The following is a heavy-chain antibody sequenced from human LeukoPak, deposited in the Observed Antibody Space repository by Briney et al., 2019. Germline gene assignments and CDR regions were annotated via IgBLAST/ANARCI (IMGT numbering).Heavy chain of an antibody. CDR2: INHSGST. J-gene: IGHJ4*02. Sequence: SETLSLTCAVYGESFSGYYWSWIRQPPGKGLEWIGEINHSGSTNYNPSLKSRVTISVDTSKNQFSLKLSSVTAADTAVYYCARGRYSYGLPFDYWGQGTLATVSS. CDR3: ARGRYSYGLPFDY. CDR1: GESFSGYY. D-gene: IGHD5-18*01. V-gene: IGHV4-34*01.